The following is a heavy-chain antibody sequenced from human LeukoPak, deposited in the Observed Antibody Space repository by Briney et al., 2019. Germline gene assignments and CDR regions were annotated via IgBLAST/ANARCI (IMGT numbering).Heavy chain of an antibody. D-gene: IGHD3-10*01. CDR1: GGSISSSSYY. J-gene: IGHJ6*03. CDR2: IYYSGST. V-gene: IGHV4-39*07. Sequence: PSETLSLTCTVSGGSISSSSYYWGWIRQSPGKGLECIGSIYYSGSTYYNPSLKSRVTISVDTSKNQFSLKLSSVTAADTAVYYCARRFGSNYYYYMDVWGKGTTVTVSS. CDR3: ARRFGSNYYYYMDV.